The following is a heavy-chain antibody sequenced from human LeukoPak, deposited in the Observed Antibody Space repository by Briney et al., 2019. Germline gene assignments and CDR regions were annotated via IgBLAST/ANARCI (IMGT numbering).Heavy chain of an antibody. CDR3: ASTPAGGYSYGYGY. D-gene: IGHD5-18*01. Sequence: PGGSLRLSCTASGFTVRSNYMSWVRQAPGKGLEWVSVIYSGGSTYYADSVKGRFTISRDNSKNTLYLQMNSLRAEDTAVYYCASTPAGGYSYGYGYWGQGTLVTVSS. CDR2: IYSGGST. V-gene: IGHV3-53*01. J-gene: IGHJ4*02. CDR1: GFTVRSNY.